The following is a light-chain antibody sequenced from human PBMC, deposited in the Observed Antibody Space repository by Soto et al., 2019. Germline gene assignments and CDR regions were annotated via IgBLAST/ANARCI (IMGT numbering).Light chain of an antibody. J-gene: IGKJ3*01. CDR1: QIISDNC. Sequence: EVVLTQSPGTLYLSPGEGATLSCTASQIISDNCLAWYQKKPGQAPRLLIHAAFYRATGIPNRFSGRGSGTDFTLTISRLEPEDFAVYYCQHYGRSLQTFGPGTKVD. CDR3: QHYGRSLQT. V-gene: IGKV3-20*01. CDR2: AAF.